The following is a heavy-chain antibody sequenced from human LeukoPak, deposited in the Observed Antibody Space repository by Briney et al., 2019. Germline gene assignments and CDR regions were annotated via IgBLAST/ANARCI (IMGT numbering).Heavy chain of an antibody. CDR3: ARVLGSKYYYYYYMDV. D-gene: IGHD2-15*01. CDR1: GGTFSSYA. CDR2: IIPIFGTA. V-gene: IGHV1-69*05. J-gene: IGHJ6*03. Sequence: SVKVSCKASGGTFSSYAISWVRQAPGQGLEWMGGIIPIFGTANYAQKFQGRVTITTDESTSTAYMELSSLRSEDTAVYYCARVLGSKYYYYYYMDVWGKGTTVTVSS.